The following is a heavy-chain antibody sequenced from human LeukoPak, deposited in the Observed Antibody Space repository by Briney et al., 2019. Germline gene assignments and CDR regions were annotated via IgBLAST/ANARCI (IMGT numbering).Heavy chain of an antibody. D-gene: IGHD4-17*01. CDR3: ANEIRPNDY. Sequence: LSGGSLRLSCAASGFTFSSYAMTWVRQAPGKGLEWVSAISISGTKTYYADSVKGRFTISRDNSKNTLYLQMYSLRAEDTAVYYCANEIRPNDYWGQGTLVTVSS. CDR1: GFTFSSYA. J-gene: IGHJ4*02. CDR2: ISISGTKT. V-gene: IGHV3-23*01.